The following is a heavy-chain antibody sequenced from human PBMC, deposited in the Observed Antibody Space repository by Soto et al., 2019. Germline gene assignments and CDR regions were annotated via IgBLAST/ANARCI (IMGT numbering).Heavy chain of an antibody. CDR2: FYYSGST. CDR3: ARISVASRYMDV. D-gene: IGHD5-12*01. V-gene: IGHV4-39*01. J-gene: IGHJ6*03. CDR1: GGSISSSSYY. Sequence: QLQLEESGPGLVKPSETLSLTCTVSGGSISSSSYYWGWIRQSPGKGLEWIGSFYYSGSTYYSPSLKSRVTISGDTSKKQISLRLSSVTAADTAVHYCARISVASRYMDVWGKGSTVTVSS.